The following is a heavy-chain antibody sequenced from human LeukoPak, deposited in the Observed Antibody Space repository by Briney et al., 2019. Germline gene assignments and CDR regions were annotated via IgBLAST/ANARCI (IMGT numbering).Heavy chain of an antibody. CDR1: GYTFTSYD. CDR2: MNPTSGNT. J-gene: IGHJ2*01. V-gene: IGHV1-8*01. CDR3: TRMRGYTYGYWYLDL. Sequence: ASVKVSCKAAGYTFTSYDINWVRQAPGQGLEWMGWMNPTSGNTGYAQKFQGRVTMTRDASIAIAYMELSSLTSEDTALYYCTRMRGYTYGYWYLDLWGRGTPVTVSS. D-gene: IGHD5-18*01.